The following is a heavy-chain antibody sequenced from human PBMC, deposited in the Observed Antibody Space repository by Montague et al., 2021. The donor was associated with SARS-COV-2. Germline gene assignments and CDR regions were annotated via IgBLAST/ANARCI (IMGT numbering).Heavy chain of an antibody. CDR1: KFSFSSYA. J-gene: IGHJ4*02. V-gene: IGHV3-30*04. Sequence: YLRLSCAASKFSFSSYALHWVRQAPGKGLEWVAVISYVGSNQYYADSVKGRFTISSDNSKNTLYLQMSSLRAEDTAVYYCARPSYYDILTGNGGLEYWGQGTLVTVSS. D-gene: IGHD3-9*01. CDR2: ISYVGSNQ. CDR3: ARPSYYDILTGNGGLEY.